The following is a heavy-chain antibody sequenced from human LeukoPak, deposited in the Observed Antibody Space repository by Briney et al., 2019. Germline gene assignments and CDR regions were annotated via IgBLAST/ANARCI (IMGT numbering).Heavy chain of an antibody. CDR1: GFTFSSYS. CDR3: AKTYGSLYYYGMDV. CDR2: ISDSRDYI. D-gene: IGHD3-10*01. J-gene: IGHJ6*02. Sequence: GVSLRLSCAASGFTFSSYSMNWVPRAPGKGLVWVSSISDSRDYIYYAESVKGRFTISRDNAKNSLYLQMNSLRVEDTAVYYCAKTYGSLYYYGMDVWGQGTTVTVSS. V-gene: IGHV3-21*01.